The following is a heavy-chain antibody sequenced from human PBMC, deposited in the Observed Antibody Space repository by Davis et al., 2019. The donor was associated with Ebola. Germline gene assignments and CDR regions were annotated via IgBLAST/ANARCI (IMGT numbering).Heavy chain of an antibody. Sequence: PGGSLRLSCGVSGGSISSGNWWSWVRQPPGRGLEWIGEIYNSGSAHYNPSLKSRVTMSVDKSKNQFSLKLTSVTAADTAVYYCARTRDVDTARDTFMVNAYDVWGQGTMVTVSS. V-gene: IGHV4-4*02. CDR3: ARTRDVDTARDTFMVNAYDV. CDR1: GGSISSGNW. J-gene: IGHJ3*01. D-gene: IGHD5-18*01. CDR2: IYNSGSA.